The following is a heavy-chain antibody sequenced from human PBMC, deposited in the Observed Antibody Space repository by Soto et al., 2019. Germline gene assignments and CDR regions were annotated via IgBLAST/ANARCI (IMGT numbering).Heavy chain of an antibody. CDR3: ARSVAVPGAHIDY. CDR1: GGSISGSY. CDR2: VYYTGST. D-gene: IGHD6-19*01. J-gene: IGHJ4*02. V-gene: IGHV4-59*01. Sequence: SETLSLTCSVSGGSISGSYWSWIRQSPGKGLEWLGYVYYTGSTNYSPPLRSRVSISVDTSKNEFSLRLSSVTAADTAVYFCARSVAVPGAHIDYWGQGTQVTVSS.